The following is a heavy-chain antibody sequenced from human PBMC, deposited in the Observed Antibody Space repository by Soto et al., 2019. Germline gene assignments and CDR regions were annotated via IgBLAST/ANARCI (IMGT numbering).Heavy chain of an antibody. J-gene: IGHJ5*02. CDR1: GFTFSSYW. CDR2: IKQDGSEK. Sequence: GGSLRLSCAASGFTFSSYWMSWVRQAPGKGLEWVANIKQDGSEKYYVDSVKGRFTIYRDNDKNSLYLQMNSLRAEDTAVYYCARVSGSSWYVGWFDPWGQGTLVTVSS. V-gene: IGHV3-7*01. D-gene: IGHD6-13*01. CDR3: ARVSGSSWYVGWFDP.